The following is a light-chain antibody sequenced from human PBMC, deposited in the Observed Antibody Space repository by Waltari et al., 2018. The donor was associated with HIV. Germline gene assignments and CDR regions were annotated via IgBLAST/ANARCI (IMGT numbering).Light chain of an antibody. J-gene: IGKJ3*01. CDR1: QDISRW. CDR2: GTS. CDR3: QQANSFPFT. Sequence: DIQMTQSPSSVSASVRDRVSITCRASQDISRWLAWYQQKPGKAPKLLIYGTSSLQSGVPSRFSGSGSGTDFTLTISSLQPEDFATYYCQQANSFPFTFGPGTKVDIK. V-gene: IGKV1-12*01.